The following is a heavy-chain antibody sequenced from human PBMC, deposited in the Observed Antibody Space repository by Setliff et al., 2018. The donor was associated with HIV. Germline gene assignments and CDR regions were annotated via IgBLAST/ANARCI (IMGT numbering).Heavy chain of an antibody. CDR1: GASISDRYSGSF. CDR2: LFHTGSS. J-gene: IGHJ6*03. Sequence: PSETLSLTCTVSGASISDRYSGSFWGWVRQPPGQGLEWLGNLFHTGSSYFNPSLKSRLTMSVDTSKNQFSLSLISMTAADSAVYYCARLGDNSDWRSNYFFYYMDVWGKGTTVTVSS. D-gene: IGHD3-22*01. CDR3: ARLGDNSDWRSNYFFYYMDV. V-gene: IGHV4-39*01.